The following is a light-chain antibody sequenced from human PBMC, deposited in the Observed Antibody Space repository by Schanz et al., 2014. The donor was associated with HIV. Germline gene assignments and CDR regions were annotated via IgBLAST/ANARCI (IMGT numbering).Light chain of an antibody. CDR1: QSVSSTY. J-gene: IGKJ3*01. CDR3: QHYGSS. V-gene: IGKV3-20*01. Sequence: EIVLTQSPATLSVSPGERATLSCRASQSVSSTYFAWYQQKPGQAPRLLIYGTSSRAPGIPDRFSGSGSGTDFTLTISRLEPEDVAVYYCQHYGSSFGPGTKVDIK. CDR2: GTS.